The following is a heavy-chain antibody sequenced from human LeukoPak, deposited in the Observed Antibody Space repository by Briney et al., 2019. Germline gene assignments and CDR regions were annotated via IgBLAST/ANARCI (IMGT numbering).Heavy chain of an antibody. CDR2: ISSSSSYM. J-gene: IGHJ4*02. CDR3: ARVRVVVPAAPMDY. V-gene: IGHV3-21*01. CDR1: GFTFSSYS. Sequence: PGGSLRLSCAASGFTFSSYSMNWVRQAPGKGLEWVSSISSSSSYMYYADSVKGRFTISRDNAKNSLYLQMNSLRAEDTAVYYCARVRVVVPAAPMDYWGQGTLVTVSS. D-gene: IGHD2-2*01.